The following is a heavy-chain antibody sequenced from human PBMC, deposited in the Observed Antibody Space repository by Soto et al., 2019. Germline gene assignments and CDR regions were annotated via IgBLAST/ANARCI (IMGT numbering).Heavy chain of an antibody. V-gene: IGHV1-2*02. CDR2: INPDSGAT. D-gene: IGHD2-8*02. J-gene: IGHJ4*02. CDR1: GYSFTGYY. Sequence: HEHLVQSGAEVKRPGASLKVSCKASGYSFTGYYIHWVRQAPGQGLEWMGWINPDSGATNYAQNFLCRVTLTSDTSISTASMDLTSLTSDDTAVYDCARGDYGTGGYPFPYFDEWGQGTLVIVSS. CDR3: ARGDYGTGGYPFPYFDE.